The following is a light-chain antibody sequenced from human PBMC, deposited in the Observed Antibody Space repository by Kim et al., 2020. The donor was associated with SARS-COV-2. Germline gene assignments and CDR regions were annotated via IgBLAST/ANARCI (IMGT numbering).Light chain of an antibody. CDR1: QSVRSN. V-gene: IGKV3-15*01. J-gene: IGKJ2*01. CDR2: GAS. CDR3: HQYNNWPPYT. Sequence: VSPGERATLSCTASQSVRSNLAWYQQKPGQAPRLLIYGASTRATGIPARFSGSGSGTAFTLTISSLQSEDFAVYYCHQYNNWPPYTFGQGTKL.